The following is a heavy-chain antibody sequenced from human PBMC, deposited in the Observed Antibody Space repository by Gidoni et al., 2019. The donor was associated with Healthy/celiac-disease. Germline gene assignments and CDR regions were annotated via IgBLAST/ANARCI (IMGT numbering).Heavy chain of an antibody. V-gene: IGHV3-9*01. Sequence: EVQLVESGGGLVQPGRSLRLSCAASGFTFDDYAMHWVRQAPGKGLEWVSCISWNSGSIGYADSVKGRFTISRDNAKNSLYLQMNSLRAEDTALYYCAKEAARGLYGMDVWGQGTTVTVSS. D-gene: IGHD3-10*01. CDR2: ISWNSGSI. J-gene: IGHJ6*02. CDR1: GFTFDDYA. CDR3: AKEAARGLYGMDV.